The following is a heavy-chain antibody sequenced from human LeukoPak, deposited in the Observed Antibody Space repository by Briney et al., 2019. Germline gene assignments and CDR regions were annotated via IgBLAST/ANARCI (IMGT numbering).Heavy chain of an antibody. CDR2: INPNSGGT. D-gene: IGHD2-15*01. Sequence: GASVKVSCKASGYTFTSYAMNWVRQAPGQGLEWMGWINPNSGGTNYAQKFQGRVTMTRDTSISTAYMELSRLRSDDTAVYYCARAADYYYYMDVWGKGTTVTVSS. CDR3: ARAADYYYYMDV. CDR1: GYTFTSYA. J-gene: IGHJ6*03. V-gene: IGHV1-2*02.